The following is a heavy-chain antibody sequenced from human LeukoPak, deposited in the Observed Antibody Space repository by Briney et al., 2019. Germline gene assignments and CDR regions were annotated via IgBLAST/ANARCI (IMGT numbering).Heavy chain of an antibody. J-gene: IGHJ3*01. CDR1: GGIFSRYA. CDR2: IIPIFGTA. Sequence: SVKVSCKASGGIFSRYAISWVRQAPGQGLEWMGGIIPIFGTANYAQKFQGRVTITADESTSTAYMELSSLRSEDTAVYFCARDRVVGLGLDNAFDVWGQGTVVTVSS. D-gene: IGHD2-15*01. V-gene: IGHV1-69*13. CDR3: ARDRVVGLGLDNAFDV.